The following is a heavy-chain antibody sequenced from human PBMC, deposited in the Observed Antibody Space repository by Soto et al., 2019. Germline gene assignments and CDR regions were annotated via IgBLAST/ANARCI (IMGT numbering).Heavy chain of an antibody. CDR3: SRVDPGETSPFDH. D-gene: IGHD3-10*01. CDR2: INPFDGSR. J-gene: IGHJ4*02. CDR1: GYIFTSYY. V-gene: IGHV1-46*03. Sequence: ASVKVACQASGYIFTSYYIHWVRQAPGQGLEWMGWINPFDGSRMFAQSFQGRVTMTRDTSTSTVYMEVSSLRSEDTAVYYCSRVDPGETSPFDHWGQGTLVTVSS.